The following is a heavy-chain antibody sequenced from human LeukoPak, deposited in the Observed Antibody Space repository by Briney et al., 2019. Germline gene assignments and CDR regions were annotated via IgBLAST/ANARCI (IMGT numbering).Heavy chain of an antibody. CDR3: ARGRRGIGGDLIYGMDV. D-gene: IGHD2-21*02. CDR1: GGSFSGYY. J-gene: IGHJ6*04. Sequence: KPSETLSLTCAVYGGSFSGYYWSWIRQPPGKGLEWIGEINHSGSINYNPSLKSRVTISVDTSKNQFSLKLSSVTAADTAVYYCARGRRGIGGDLIYGMDVWGKGTTVTVSS. CDR2: INHSGSI. V-gene: IGHV4-34*01.